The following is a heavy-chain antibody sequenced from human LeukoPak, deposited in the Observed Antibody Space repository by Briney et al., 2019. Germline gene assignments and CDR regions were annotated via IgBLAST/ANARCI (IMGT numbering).Heavy chain of an antibody. J-gene: IGHJ2*01. CDR1: GGSISSGGYY. CDR2: IYYSGST. V-gene: IGHV4-31*03. Sequence: SETLSLTCTVSGGSISSGGYYWSWIRQHPGKGLEWIGYIYYSGSTYYNPSLKSRVTISVDTSKNQFSLKLSSVTAADTAVYYCARDRKGGYSYGPYWYFDLWGRGTLVTVSS. CDR3: ARDRKGGYSYGPYWYFDL. D-gene: IGHD5-18*01.